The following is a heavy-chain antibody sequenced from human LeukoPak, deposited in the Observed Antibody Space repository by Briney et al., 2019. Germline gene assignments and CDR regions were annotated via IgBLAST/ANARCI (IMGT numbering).Heavy chain of an antibody. CDR3: MDGDLNASWDY. J-gene: IGHJ4*02. CDR1: GFTFSNAW. CDR2: IRSKTDGGTT. V-gene: IGHV3-15*01. D-gene: IGHD7-27*01. Sequence: SGGSLRLSREGSGFTFSNAWINWVRQASGKGLEWVGRIRSKTDGGTTDYAAPVKGRFTISRDDSKNTVFLQMSSLKTEDTAVYYCMDGDLNASWDYWGQGTLVTVSS.